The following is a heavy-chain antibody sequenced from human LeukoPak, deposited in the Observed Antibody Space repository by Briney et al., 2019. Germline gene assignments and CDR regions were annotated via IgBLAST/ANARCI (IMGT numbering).Heavy chain of an antibody. V-gene: IGHV3-30*18. CDR2: ISYDGSNK. J-gene: IGHJ4*02. D-gene: IGHD6-13*01. CDR1: GFTFSSYG. Sequence: SGGSLRLSCAASGFTFSSYGMHWVRQAPGKGLEWVAVISYDGSNKYYADSVKGRFTISRDNSKNTLYLQMNSLRAEDTAVYYCAKLDEYSSSLDYWGQGTLVTVSS. CDR3: AKLDEYSSSLDY.